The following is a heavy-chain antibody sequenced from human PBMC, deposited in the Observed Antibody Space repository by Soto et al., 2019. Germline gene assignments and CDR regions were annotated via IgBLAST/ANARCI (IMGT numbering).Heavy chain of an antibody. Sequence: QVQLVESGGGVVQPGRSLRLSCAASGFTFNNYGMHWVSQAPGKGLEWVAVISNDGSDKYYADSVKGRLTISRDNSKNTVYLQMNSLRAEDTAVYYCAKDQGIAASHGIDWGQGTMVTVSS. CDR1: GFTFNNYG. CDR2: ISNDGSDK. J-gene: IGHJ3*01. V-gene: IGHV3-30*18. CDR3: AKDQGIAASHGID. D-gene: IGHD6-13*01.